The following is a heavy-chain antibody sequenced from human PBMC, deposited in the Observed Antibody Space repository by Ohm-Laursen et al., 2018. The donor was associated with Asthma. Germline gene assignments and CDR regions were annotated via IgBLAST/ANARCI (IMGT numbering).Heavy chain of an antibody. CDR2: IYYRGNA. Sequence: TLSLTCSVSGGSIISGGYYWSWIRQHPGKGLEWIGNIYYRGNAYYNPSLKSRVTISVDTSKNQFSLKLSSVTAADTAVYYCARVDGDHFRTPLYWGQGALVTVSS. J-gene: IGHJ4*02. CDR3: ARVDGDHFRTPLY. V-gene: IGHV4-31*02. D-gene: IGHD4-17*01. CDR1: GGSIISGGYY.